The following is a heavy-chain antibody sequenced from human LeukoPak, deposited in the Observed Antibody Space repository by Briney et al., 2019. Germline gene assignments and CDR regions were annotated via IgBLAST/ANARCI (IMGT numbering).Heavy chain of an antibody. Sequence: GGSLRLSCAASGFTVSSNYMSCVRQAPGKGLEWVSVIYSGGSTYYADSVKGRFTISRDNSKNTLYLQMNSLRAEDTAVYYCARSYSNYDLLNYYYYGMDVWGQGTTVTVSS. CDR2: IYSGGST. CDR1: GFTVSSNY. D-gene: IGHD4-11*01. V-gene: IGHV3-66*01. CDR3: ARSYSNYDLLNYYYYGMDV. J-gene: IGHJ6*02.